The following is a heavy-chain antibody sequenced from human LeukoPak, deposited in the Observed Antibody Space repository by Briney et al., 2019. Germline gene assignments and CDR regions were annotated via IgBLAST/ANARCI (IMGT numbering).Heavy chain of an antibody. Sequence: SETLSLTCTVSGGSISSSSYYWGWIRQPPGKGLEWIGSIYYSGSTYYNPSLKSRVTISVDTSKNQFSLKLSSVTAADTAVYYCARVVHEGATLYYYYYYMDVWGKGTTVTVSS. J-gene: IGHJ6*03. D-gene: IGHD1-26*01. CDR2: IYYSGST. V-gene: IGHV4-39*07. CDR1: GGSISSSSYY. CDR3: ARVVHEGATLYYYYYYMDV.